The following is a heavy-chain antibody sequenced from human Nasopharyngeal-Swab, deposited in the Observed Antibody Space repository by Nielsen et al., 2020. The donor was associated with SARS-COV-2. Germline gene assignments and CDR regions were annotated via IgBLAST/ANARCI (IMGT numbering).Heavy chain of an antibody. CDR1: GVTLTKYS. J-gene: IGHJ6*02. CDR2: LWFDGSKE. V-gene: IGHV3-33*01. CDR3: TRGDKYAMDV. Sequence: LKISWGVSGVTLTKYSIHWVRQAPGKGPEWMAVLWFDGSKEYYADSVKGRFTISRDSAKNTVYLQMNSLRAEDTAMYYCTRGDKYAMDVWGPGTTVIVSS.